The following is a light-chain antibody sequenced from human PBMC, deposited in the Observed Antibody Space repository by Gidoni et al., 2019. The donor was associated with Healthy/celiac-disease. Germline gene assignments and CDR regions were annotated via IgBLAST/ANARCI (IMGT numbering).Light chain of an antibody. CDR1: QSVSSSY. CDR2: GAS. V-gene: IGKV3-20*01. J-gene: IGKJ2*01. CDR3: QQYGSSPRT. Sequence: EIVLTPSPGTLSLSPGERATLSCRASQSVSSSYLAWYQQKPGQAPRLLIYGASSRATGIPDRFSGSESGTDFTLTISRLEPEDFAVYYCQQYGSSPRTFGQGTKLEIK.